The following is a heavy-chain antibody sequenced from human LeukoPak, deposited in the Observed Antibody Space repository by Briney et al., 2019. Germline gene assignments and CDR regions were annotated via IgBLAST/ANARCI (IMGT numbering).Heavy chain of an antibody. J-gene: IGHJ4*02. CDR3: AKDGAVGAVDY. CDR2: ISPTGSTT. Sequence: GGSLRLSCTASGFSFSGHWMHWARQLPGKGLVWVSRISPTGSTTSYADSVKGRFTISRDNSKNTLYLQMNSLRAEDTAVYYCAKDGAVGAVDYWGQGTLVTVSS. V-gene: IGHV3-74*01. CDR1: GFSFSGHW. D-gene: IGHD1-26*01.